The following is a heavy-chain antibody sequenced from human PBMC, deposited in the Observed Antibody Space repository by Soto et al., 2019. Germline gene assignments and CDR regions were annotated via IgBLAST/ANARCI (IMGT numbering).Heavy chain of an antibody. CDR2: IYYSGST. D-gene: IGHD3-10*01. CDR3: ARGSTSYYGSGSSWFDP. CDR1: AGSLRPCCYY. Sequence: TVSAGSLRPCCYYVCWVRHHQGKGLEWLGSIYYSGSTYYNPSLKSRVTISVDTPKNHFSLKLSSVTPADTAVYYCARGSTSYYGSGSSWFDPWGQGTFLTVS. J-gene: IGHJ5*02. V-gene: IGHV4-39*02.